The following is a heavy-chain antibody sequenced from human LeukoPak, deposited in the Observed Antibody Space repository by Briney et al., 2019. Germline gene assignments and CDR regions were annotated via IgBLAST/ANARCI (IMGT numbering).Heavy chain of an antibody. D-gene: IGHD4-17*01. CDR3: AKNIHDYGDYVFDY. V-gene: IGHV3-30*18. CDR2: ISYDGSNK. Sequence: PGGSLRLSCAASGFTFSTYAMNWVRQAPGKGLEWVAVISYDGSNKYYADSVKGRFTISRDNSKNTLYLQMNSLRAEDTAVYYCAKNIHDYGDYVFDYWGQGTLVTVSS. CDR1: GFTFSTYA. J-gene: IGHJ4*02.